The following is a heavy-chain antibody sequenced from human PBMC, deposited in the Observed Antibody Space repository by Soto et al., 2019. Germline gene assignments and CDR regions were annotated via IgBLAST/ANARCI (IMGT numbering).Heavy chain of an antibody. CDR1: GGSISSGGYY. D-gene: IGHD3-9*01. J-gene: IGHJ3*02. CDR2: IYYSGST. V-gene: IGHV4-31*03. Sequence: QVQLQESGPGLVKPSQTLSVTCTVSGGSISSGGYYWSWIRQHPGKVLEWIGYIYYSGSTYYNPSLRSRVTISVDTSKNQFSLKLCSVTAADTAVYYCARGLVLRYVDWLVSPHDAFDIWGQGTMVPVSS. CDR3: ARGLVLRYVDWLVSPHDAFDI.